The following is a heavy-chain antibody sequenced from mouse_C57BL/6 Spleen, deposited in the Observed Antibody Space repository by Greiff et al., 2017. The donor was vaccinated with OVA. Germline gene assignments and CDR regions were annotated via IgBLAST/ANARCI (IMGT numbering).Heavy chain of an antibody. V-gene: IGHV1-52*01. CDR1: GYTFTSYW. D-gene: IGHD1-1*01. Sequence: QVQLQQPGAELVRPGSSVKLSCKASGYTFTSYWMHWVKQRPIQGLEWIGNIDPSDSETHYNQKFKDKATLTVDKSYSTAYMQLSSLTSEDSAVYYCARLDYYYGSSLFDYWGQGTTLTVSS. CDR3: ARLDYYYGSSLFDY. J-gene: IGHJ2*01. CDR2: IDPSDSET.